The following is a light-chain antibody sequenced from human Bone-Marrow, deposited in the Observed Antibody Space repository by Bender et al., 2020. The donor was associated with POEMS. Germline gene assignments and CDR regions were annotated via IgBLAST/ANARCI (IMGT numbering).Light chain of an antibody. V-gene: IGLV1-44*01. J-gene: IGLJ3*02. Sequence: QSVLTQPPSASGTPGQGVTISCSGGSSNIGAHAVNWYQHLPGTAPKLLIYSSHRRPSEVPDRFSCSRSGTSASLAISGLQSEDEADYYCAVWDDSLNGWVFGGGTKLTVL. CDR3: AVWDDSLNGWV. CDR2: SSH. CDR1: SSNIGAHA.